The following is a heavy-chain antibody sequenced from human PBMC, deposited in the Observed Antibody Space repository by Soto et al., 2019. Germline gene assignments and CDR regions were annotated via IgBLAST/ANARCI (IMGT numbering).Heavy chain of an antibody. V-gene: IGHV3-30*18. CDR3: ANGPAIVLVPAAMNYYYGRDV. D-gene: IGHD2-2*01. Sequence: QVQLVESGGGVVQPGRSLRLSCAASGFTFSSYGMHWVRQAPGKGLEWVAVISYDGSNKYYADSVKGRFTITRDNSEDTLCRKRTRLRAQATAVYYCANGPAIVLVPAAMNYYYGRDVWGQVTTVTVSS. CDR1: GFTFSSYG. J-gene: IGHJ6*02. CDR2: ISYDGSNK.